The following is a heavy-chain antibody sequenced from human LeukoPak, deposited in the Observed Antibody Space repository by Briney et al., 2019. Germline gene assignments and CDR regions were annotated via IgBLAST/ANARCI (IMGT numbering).Heavy chain of an antibody. CDR1: GFTFSNAW. D-gene: IGHD2-2*01. CDR2: IKSKTDGGTT. V-gene: IGHV3-15*01. Sequence: GGSLRLSCAASGFTFSNAWMSWVRQAPGKGLEWVGRIKSKTDGGTTGYAAPVKGRFTISRDDSYNTLYLQMNSLKTEDTALYYCTTDPPRYCSSTSCYLGYWGQGTLVTVSS. CDR3: TTDPPRYCSSTSCYLGY. J-gene: IGHJ4*02.